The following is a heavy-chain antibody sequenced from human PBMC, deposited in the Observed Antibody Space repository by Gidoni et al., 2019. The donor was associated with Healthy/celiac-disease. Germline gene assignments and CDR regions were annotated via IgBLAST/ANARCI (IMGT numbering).Heavy chain of an antibody. CDR1: GFTFSSSG. J-gene: IGHJ4*02. CDR3: ARAYYDFWSGYYTLDY. V-gene: IGHV3-30*03. Sequence: QVQLVESGGGVVQPGRSLRLSCAASGFTFSSSGMQWVRQAPGKGLEWVAVISYDGSNKYYADSVKGRFTISRDNSKNTLYLQMNSLRAEDTAVYYCARAYYDFWSGYYTLDYWGQGTLVTVSS. CDR2: ISYDGSNK. D-gene: IGHD3-3*01.